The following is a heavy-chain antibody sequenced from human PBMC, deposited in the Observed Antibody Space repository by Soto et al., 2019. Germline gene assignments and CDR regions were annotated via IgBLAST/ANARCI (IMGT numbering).Heavy chain of an antibody. CDR3: TRLRTGVSPYFDY. CDR1: GCSFTSYA. J-gene: IGHJ4*02. Sequence: ASVKVSCKASGCSFTSYAIRWVRQAPGQRVEWMGWISTVSGNTKYSQKFQDRVTLTSDKSTNTAYMELSRLRSEDTAVYCCTRLRTGVSPYFDYWGQGTLVTV. CDR2: ISTVSGNT. V-gene: IGHV1-3*04.